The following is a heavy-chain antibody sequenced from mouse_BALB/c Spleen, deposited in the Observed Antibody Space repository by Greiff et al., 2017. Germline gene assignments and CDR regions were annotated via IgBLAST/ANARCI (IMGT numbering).Heavy chain of an antibody. CDR1: GFTFSSYT. D-gene: IGHD2-1*01. CDR2: ISSGGGNT. V-gene: IGHV5-9*03. Sequence: EVQLVESGGGLVKPGGSLKLSCAASGFTFSSYTMSWVRQTPEKRLEWVATISSGGGNTYYPDSVKGRFTISRDNAKNNLYLQMSSLRSEDTALYYCARYGGNPFAYWGQGTLVTVSA. CDR3: ARYGGNPFAY. J-gene: IGHJ3*01.